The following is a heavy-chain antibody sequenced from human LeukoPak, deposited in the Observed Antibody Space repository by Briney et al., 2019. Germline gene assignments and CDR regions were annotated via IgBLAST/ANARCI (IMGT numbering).Heavy chain of an antibody. V-gene: IGHV1-69*04. CDR3: AXXPLPTVVTPGSFDY. J-gene: IGHJ4*02. CDR2: IIPILGIA. D-gene: IGHD4-23*01. Sequence: SVKVSCKASGGTFSSYAISWVRQAPGQGLEWMGRIIPILGIANYAQKFQGRVTITADKSTSTAYMELSSLRSEDTAVYYCAXXPLPTVVTPGSFDYWGQGTLVTVSS. CDR1: GGTFSSYA.